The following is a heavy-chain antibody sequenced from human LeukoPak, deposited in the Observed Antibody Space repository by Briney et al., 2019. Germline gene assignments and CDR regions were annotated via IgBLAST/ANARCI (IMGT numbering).Heavy chain of an antibody. J-gene: IGHJ4*02. Sequence: GESLRLSCVASGFTFSSYSMNWVRQAPGKGLEWVSCISSSTHYIYYADLVKGRFTISRDNAENSLYLQMSSLRAEDTAVYYCARSDGSGFDYWGQGSLVTVSS. CDR1: GFTFSSYS. CDR2: ISSSTHYI. CDR3: ARSDGSGFDY. V-gene: IGHV3-21*06. D-gene: IGHD3-22*01.